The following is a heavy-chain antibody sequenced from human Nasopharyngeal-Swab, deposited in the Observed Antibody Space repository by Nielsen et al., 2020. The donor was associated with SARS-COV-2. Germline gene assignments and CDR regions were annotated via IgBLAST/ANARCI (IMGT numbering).Heavy chain of an antibody. D-gene: IGHD3-16*02. CDR1: GGSVSSAGYY. CDR2: IYHDGGT. V-gene: IGHV4-61*08. J-gene: IGHJ6*02. Sequence: ETLSLTCSVSGGSVSSAGYYWNWIRQPPGRALEWLGYIYHDGGTNYNPSLMGRVIMSVDTSKNQFSLRLTSVTTADTAVYYCARVALGSYLRGRGMDVWGQGTTVTVSS. CDR3: ARVALGSYLRGRGMDV.